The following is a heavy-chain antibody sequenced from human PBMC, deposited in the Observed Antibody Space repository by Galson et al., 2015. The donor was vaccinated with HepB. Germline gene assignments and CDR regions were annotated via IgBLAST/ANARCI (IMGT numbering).Heavy chain of an antibody. D-gene: IGHD3-16*01. V-gene: IGHV1-46*01. J-gene: IGHJ4*02. Sequence: SVKVSCKASGYTFTSYYMHWVRQAPGQGLEWMGVINPSGGSTNYAQNFQGRVTMTRGTSTTIVYMELTSLKSDDTAVYYCASSLPGGWYYFDYWGQGALVTVAS. CDR3: ASSLPGGWYYFDY. CDR2: INPSGGST. CDR1: GYTFTSYY.